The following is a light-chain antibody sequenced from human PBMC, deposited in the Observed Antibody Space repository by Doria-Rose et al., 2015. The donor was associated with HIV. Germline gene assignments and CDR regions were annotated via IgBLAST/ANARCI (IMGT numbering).Light chain of an antibody. CDR3: HQYGTSWT. CDR2: DRS. CDR1: QSFSSTY. Sequence: EIVLTQSPGTLSLSPGERATLSCRASQSFSSTYLAWYQQKPGQAPSLLIYDRSTRATGIPDRFSASGSGTDFTLTINSLEPEDFALYYCHQYGTSWTFGQGTKVEI. V-gene: IGKV3-20*01. J-gene: IGKJ1*01.